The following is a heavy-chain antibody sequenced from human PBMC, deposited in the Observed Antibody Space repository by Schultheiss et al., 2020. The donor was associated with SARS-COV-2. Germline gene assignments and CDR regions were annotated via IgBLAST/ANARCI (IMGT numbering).Heavy chain of an antibody. CDR3: ASRTPALY. CDR1: GGTFSSYA. Sequence: SVKVSCKASGGTFSSYAISWVRQAPGQGLEWMGGIIPIFGTANYAQKLQGRVTMTTDTSTSTAYMELRSLRSEDTAVYYCASRTPALYWGQGTLVTVSS. V-gene: IGHV1-69*05. CDR2: IIPIFGTA. D-gene: IGHD2-2*01. J-gene: IGHJ4*02.